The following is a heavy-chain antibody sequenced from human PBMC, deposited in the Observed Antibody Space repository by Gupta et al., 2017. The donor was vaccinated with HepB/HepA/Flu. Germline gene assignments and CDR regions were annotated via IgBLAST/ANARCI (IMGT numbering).Heavy chain of an antibody. CDR1: GGTFRRFA. D-gene: IGHD3-22*01. CDR2: IIPILGIP. J-gene: IGHJ4*02. Sequence: QLVQSVSALEKPAPSVTFSCTASGGTFRRFAISWVRQAPGQGLEGMGRIIPILGIPNYAQKFQGRVTITADKSTRTAYMELSSLRSEDTAVYYCARVSTPDYYDSSGYYYDYWGQGTLVTVSS. CDR3: ARVSTPDYYDSSGYYYDY. V-gene: IGHV1-69*04.